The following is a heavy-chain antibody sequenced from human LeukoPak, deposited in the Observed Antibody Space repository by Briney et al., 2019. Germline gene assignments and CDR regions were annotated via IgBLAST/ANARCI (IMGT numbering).Heavy chain of an antibody. D-gene: IGHD3-16*01. CDR1: GDSVSSNTAI. V-gene: IGHV6-1*01. CDR2: AYYRSKWYI. CDR3: ARGAFGGIRDGMDV. J-gene: IGHJ6*02. Sequence: SQTLSLSCAISGDSVSSNTAIWNWIRQSPPRGLEWLGRAYYRSKWYIEYATSVQGRITINPDTSKNQFSLQLNSVTPGDTALYYCARGAFGGIRDGMDVWGQGTTVTVSS.